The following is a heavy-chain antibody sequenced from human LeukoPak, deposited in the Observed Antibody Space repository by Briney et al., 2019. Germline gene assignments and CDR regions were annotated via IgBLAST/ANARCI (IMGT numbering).Heavy chain of an antibody. CDR3: ARDLYGGGPFDF. Sequence: PGGSLRLSCAASGFTFSSYAMHWVRQAPGKGLEYVSAIRSNGGSIYYANSVKGRFTISRDNSKNTLYLQMGSLRAEDMAVYYCARDLYGGGPFDFWGQGTLVTVSS. CDR1: GFTFSSYA. J-gene: IGHJ4*02. D-gene: IGHD2-15*01. CDR2: IRSNGGSI. V-gene: IGHV3-64*01.